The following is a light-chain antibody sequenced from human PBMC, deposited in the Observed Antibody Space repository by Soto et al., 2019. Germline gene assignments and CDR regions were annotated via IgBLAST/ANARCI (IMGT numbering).Light chain of an antibody. CDR1: SSDVGGYNY. V-gene: IGLV2-14*01. J-gene: IGLJ1*01. Sequence: QSALNHPASVSGSHGHSITLSCTETSSDVGGYNYVSWYQQHPGKAPKFMIYDVSNRPSGVSNRFSGSKSGNTASLTISGLQAEDEADYYCCSYTTSNTRQIVFGTGTKVTVL. CDR3: CSYTTSNTRQIV. CDR2: DVS.